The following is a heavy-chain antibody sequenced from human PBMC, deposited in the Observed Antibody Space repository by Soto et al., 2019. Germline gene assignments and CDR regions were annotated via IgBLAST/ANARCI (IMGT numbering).Heavy chain of an antibody. Sequence: GASVKVSCKASGGTFSNYAISWVRQAPGQGLEWMGGIIPIFGTTNYAQKFQGRVTITADESTSTAYMKLSSLRSQDTAVYYCARDSGGPGRYFDYWGQGTLVTAPQ. D-gene: IGHD3-10*01. V-gene: IGHV1-69*13. CDR2: IIPIFGTT. CDR1: GGTFSNYA. CDR3: ARDSGGPGRYFDY. J-gene: IGHJ4*02.